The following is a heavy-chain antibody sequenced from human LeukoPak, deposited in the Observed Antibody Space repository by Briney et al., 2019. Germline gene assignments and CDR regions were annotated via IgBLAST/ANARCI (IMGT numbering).Heavy chain of an antibody. Sequence: GESLRISRMGSGYSFTSYWISCGRQMPGKGLEWLGRIDPSDSYTNYSPSFQGHVTISADKSISTAYLQWSSVKASDTAMYYCARQGLLWFGELLSPFGYWGQGTLVTVSS. D-gene: IGHD3-10*01. CDR1: GYSFTSYW. CDR2: IDPSDSYT. CDR3: ARQGLLWFGELLSPFGY. V-gene: IGHV5-10-1*01. J-gene: IGHJ4*02.